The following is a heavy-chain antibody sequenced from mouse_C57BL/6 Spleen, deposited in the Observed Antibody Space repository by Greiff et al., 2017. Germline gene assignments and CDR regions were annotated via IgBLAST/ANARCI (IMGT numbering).Heavy chain of an antibody. J-gene: IGHJ2*01. CDR1: GFTFSDYY. Sequence: EVQLVESEGGLVQPGSSMKLSCTASGFTFSDYYMAWVRQVPEKGLEWVANINYDGSSTYYLDSLKSRFIISRDNAKNLLYLQMSSLKSEDTATYYCAREDYRSSYGYWGQSATLTVSS. CDR2: INYDGSST. CDR3: AREDYRSSYGY. D-gene: IGHD1-1*01. V-gene: IGHV5-16*01.